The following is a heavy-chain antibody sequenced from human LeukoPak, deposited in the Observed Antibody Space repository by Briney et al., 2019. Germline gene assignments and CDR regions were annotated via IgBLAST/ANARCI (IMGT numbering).Heavy chain of an antibody. CDR3: ARDQGSGWYGDFDY. CDR2: IYYSGST. V-gene: IGHV4-59*01. J-gene: IGHJ4*02. Sequence: SETLSLTCTVSGGSISSYYWSWIRQPPGKGLEWIGYIYYSGSTNYNPSLKSRVTISVDTSKNQFSLKLSSVTAADTAVYCCARDQGSGWYGDFDYWGQGTLVTVSS. CDR1: GGSISSYY. D-gene: IGHD6-19*01.